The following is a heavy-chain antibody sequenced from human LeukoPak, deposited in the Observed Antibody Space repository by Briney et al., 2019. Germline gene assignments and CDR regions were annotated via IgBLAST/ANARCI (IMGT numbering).Heavy chain of an antibody. D-gene: IGHD2-15*01. CDR3: ARDCSGGRGAYYYYYGMDV. CDR2: INHSGST. V-gene: IGHV4-34*01. Sequence: SETLSLTCAVYGGSFSGYYWSLIRQPSGKGLEWIGEINHSGSTNYNPSLKSRVTISVDTSKNQFSLKLSSVTAADTAVYYCARDCSGGRGAYYYYYGMDVWGQGTTVTVSS. J-gene: IGHJ6*02. CDR1: GGSFSGYY.